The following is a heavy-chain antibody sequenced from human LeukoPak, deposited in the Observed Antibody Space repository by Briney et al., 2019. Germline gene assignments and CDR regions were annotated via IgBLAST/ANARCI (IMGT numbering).Heavy chain of an antibody. V-gene: IGHV1-2*02. Sequence: GSSVKVSCKASGGTFSSYAISWVRQAPGQGLEWMAWINPNSGGTNYAQKFQGRVTITRDTSMTTAYMELSRLRSDDTAVYYCARDGNIYGSGRGYLDVWGKGTTVTVSS. D-gene: IGHD3-10*01. CDR2: INPNSGGT. J-gene: IGHJ6*03. CDR1: GGTFSSYA. CDR3: ARDGNIYGSGRGYLDV.